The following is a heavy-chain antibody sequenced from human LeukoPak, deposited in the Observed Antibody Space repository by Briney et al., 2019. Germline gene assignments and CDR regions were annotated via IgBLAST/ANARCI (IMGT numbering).Heavy chain of an antibody. J-gene: IGHJ4*02. D-gene: IGHD3-16*02. V-gene: IGHV3-7*01. CDR2: IKQDGSEK. CDR3: ARGYTVGFNY. CDR1: GFTFSYYW. Sequence: GGSLRLSCAASGFTFSYYWMSWVRHAPGNGLEWVANIKQDGSEKYYVDSVKGRFTISRDNAKNSLYLQMNSLRAEDTAVYYCARGYTVGFNYWGQGTLVTVSS.